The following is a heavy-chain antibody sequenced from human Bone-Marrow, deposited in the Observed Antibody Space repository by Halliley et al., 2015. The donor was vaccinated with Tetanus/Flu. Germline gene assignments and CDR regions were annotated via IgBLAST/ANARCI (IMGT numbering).Heavy chain of an antibody. CDR3: ARDTLLYSSGWSSAFDV. J-gene: IGHJ3*01. D-gene: IGHD6-19*01. Sequence: VQLVQSGAEVKKPGESLKISCKASGFRFTSHWIGWVRQMPGKGLEWMGMISPADSDTRYSPSFQGQVTISADKSTSTAYLQWSSLKASDPAMYFCARDTLLYSSGWSSAFDVWGQGTMVTVSS. V-gene: IGHV5-51*01. CDR1: GFRFTSHW. CDR2: ISPADSDT.